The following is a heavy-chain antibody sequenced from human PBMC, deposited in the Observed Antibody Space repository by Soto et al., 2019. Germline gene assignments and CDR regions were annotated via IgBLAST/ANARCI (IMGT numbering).Heavy chain of an antibody. D-gene: IGHD3-10*01. V-gene: IGHV3-30*18. CDR3: AKDVLVLWFGELLYRSVDY. J-gene: IGHJ4*02. CDR2: ISYDGSNK. Sequence: PGGSLRLSCAASGFTFSSYGKHWVRQAPGKGLERVAVISYDGSNKYYADSVKGRFTISRDNSKNTLYLQMNSLRAEDTAVYYCAKDVLVLWFGELLYRSVDYWGQGTLVTVS. CDR1: GFTFSSYG.